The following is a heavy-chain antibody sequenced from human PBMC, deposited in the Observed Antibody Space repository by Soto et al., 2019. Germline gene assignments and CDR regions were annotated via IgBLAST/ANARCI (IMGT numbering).Heavy chain of an antibody. J-gene: IGHJ6*02. D-gene: IGHD4-17*01. V-gene: IGHV1-69*01. Sequence: QVQLVQSGAEVKKPGSSVKVSCRASGGHFDRFALSWLRQAHGQGLEWMGGIIPFLSVTTYAQKFQGRVTITADESASTLYLELRSLTSDDTAVYYCARGEDDYGDFGSMDVWGQGTSVTVSS. CDR3: ARGEDDYGDFGSMDV. CDR2: IIPFLSVT. CDR1: GGHFDRFA.